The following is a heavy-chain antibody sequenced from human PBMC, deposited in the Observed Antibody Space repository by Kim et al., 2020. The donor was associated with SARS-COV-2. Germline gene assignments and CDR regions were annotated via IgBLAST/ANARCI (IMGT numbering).Heavy chain of an antibody. V-gene: IGHV4-34*01. CDR1: GGSFSGYY. CDR3: ARGAVVANPYYFDY. D-gene: IGHD2-15*01. J-gene: IGHJ4*01. CDR2: INHSGST. Sequence: SETLSLTCAVYGGSFSGYYWSWIRQPPGKGLEWIGEINHSGSTNYNPSLKSRVTISVDTSKNQFSLKLSSVTAADTAVYYCARGAVVANPYYFDYWDQEPWSPSPQ.